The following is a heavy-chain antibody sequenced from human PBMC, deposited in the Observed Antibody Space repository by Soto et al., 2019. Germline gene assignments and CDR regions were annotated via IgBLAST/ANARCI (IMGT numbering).Heavy chain of an antibody. CDR1: GFTFSDYY. V-gene: IGHV3-11*01. CDR2: ISSSGSTI. Sequence: QVQLVESGGGLVKPGGSLRLSCAASGFTFSDYYMSWIRQAPGKGLEWVSYISSSGSTIYYADSVKGRFTISRDNAKNSLYLQMNSLRAEDTAVYYCATPARVNTRHYYYGMDVWGQGTTVTVSS. CDR3: ATPARVNTRHYYYGMDV. D-gene: IGHD4-17*01. J-gene: IGHJ6*02.